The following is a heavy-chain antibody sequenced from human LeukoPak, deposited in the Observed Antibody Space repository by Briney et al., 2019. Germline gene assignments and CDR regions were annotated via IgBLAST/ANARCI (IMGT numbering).Heavy chain of an antibody. CDR2: INPSGGST. CDR3: ARDLGPYNQDY. J-gene: IGHJ4*02. Sequence: GASVKVSCKASGYTFTSYYMHWVRQAPGQGLEWMGIINPSGGSTSYARKFQGRVTMTRDTSTRTVYMELSSLRSEDTAVYYCARDLGPYNQDYWGQGTLVTVSS. CDR1: GYTFTSYY. D-gene: IGHD1-14*01. V-gene: IGHV1-46*01.